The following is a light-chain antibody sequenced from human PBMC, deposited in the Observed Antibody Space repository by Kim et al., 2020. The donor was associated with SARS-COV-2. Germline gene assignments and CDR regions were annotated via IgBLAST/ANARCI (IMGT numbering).Light chain of an antibody. V-gene: IGKV3-11*01. J-gene: IGKJ1*01. CDR2: DAS. CDR1: QSVSSY. CDR3: QQRSNWLTWT. Sequence: SPGERATLSCRASQSVSSYLAWYQQKPGQAPRLLLYDASNRATGIPARFSGSGSGTDFTLTISSLEPEDFAVYYCQQRSNWLTWTFGQGTKVDIK.